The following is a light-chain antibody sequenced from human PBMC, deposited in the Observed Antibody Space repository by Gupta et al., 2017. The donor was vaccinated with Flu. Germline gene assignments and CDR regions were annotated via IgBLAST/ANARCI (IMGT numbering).Light chain of an antibody. CDR3: LQDTDWPYA. V-gene: IGKV2-30*02. Sequence: VTLGQPASISCTSTRSVVHRDGNTFLHWFQQRPGQSPRLLIYKVSNRASGVPDRFSGSGSHTDFTLTISRVQADDFGVYYCLQDTDWPYAFGQGTKLDI. CDR2: KVS. CDR1: RSVVHRDGNTF. J-gene: IGKJ2*01.